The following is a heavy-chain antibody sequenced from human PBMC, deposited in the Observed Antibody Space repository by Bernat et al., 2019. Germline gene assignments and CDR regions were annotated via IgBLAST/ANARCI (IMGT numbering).Heavy chain of an antibody. V-gene: IGHV3-48*03. CDR2: ISSSGSNV. CDR3: ARDQRLSNFDASDV. Sequence: EVQLVQSGGGSGPPGGSLTLSCVASGFTFSSYEFNWVRQTPERGLEWLAYISSSGSNVYYADSVKGRFTLSRDNAKSSLFLQMNSLRGEDTALYYCARDQRLSNFDASDVWGQGTMVIVSS. D-gene: IGHD6-19*01. J-gene: IGHJ3*01. CDR1: GFTFSSYE.